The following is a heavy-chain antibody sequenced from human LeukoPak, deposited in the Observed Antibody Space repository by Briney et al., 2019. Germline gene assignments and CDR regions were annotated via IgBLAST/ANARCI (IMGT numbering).Heavy chain of an antibody. CDR1: GFTFSSHA. V-gene: IGHV3-9*01. CDR2: ISWNSGSI. CDR3: AKGSSYGYRYYFDY. Sequence: GGSLRLSCAASGFTFSSHAMSWVRQAPGKGLEWVSGISWNSGSIGYADSVKGRFTVSRDNAKNSLYLQMNSLRAEDTALYCCAKGSSYGYRYYFDYWGQGTLVTVSS. J-gene: IGHJ4*02. D-gene: IGHD5-18*01.